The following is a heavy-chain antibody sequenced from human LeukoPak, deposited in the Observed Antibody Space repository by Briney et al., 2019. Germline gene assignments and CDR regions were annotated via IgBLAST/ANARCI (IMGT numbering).Heavy chain of an antibody. J-gene: IGHJ4*02. CDR1: GFTFSSYW. CDR2: INSDGSST. Sequence: GGSLRLSCAASGFTFSSYWMHWVRHAPGKGLVWVSRINSDGSSTIYADSVKGRFTISRDNAKNTLYLQMNSLRAEDTAVYYCARRAGDYSHPYDYWGQGTLVTVSS. CDR3: ARRAGDYSHPYDY. V-gene: IGHV3-74*01. D-gene: IGHD3-22*01.